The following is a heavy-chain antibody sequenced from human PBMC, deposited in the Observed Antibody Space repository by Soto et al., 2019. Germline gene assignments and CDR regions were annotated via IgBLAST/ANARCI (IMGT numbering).Heavy chain of an antibody. CDR3: AKSVMGDGYNIDYFDY. V-gene: IGHV3-30*18. J-gene: IGHJ4*02. D-gene: IGHD3-16*01. Sequence: PGGSLRLSCAASGFTFSSYGMHWVRQAPGKGLEWGAVISYDGSNKYYADSVKGRFTISRDNSKNTLYLQMNSLRAEDTAVYYCAKSVMGDGYNIDYFDYWGQGTLVTVSS. CDR1: GFTFSSYG. CDR2: ISYDGSNK.